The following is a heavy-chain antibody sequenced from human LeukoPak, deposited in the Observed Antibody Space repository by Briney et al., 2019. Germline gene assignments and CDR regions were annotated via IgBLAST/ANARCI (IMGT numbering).Heavy chain of an antibody. Sequence: GGSLRLSCGASGFTFNSYAMNWVCQAPGKGLEWVSTISGSVGSTYYAGSVKGRFTISRDNSKNTLYLQMNSLRAEDTAVYYCAKGGIAVAGSFDYWGQGTLVTVSS. D-gene: IGHD6-19*01. V-gene: IGHV3-23*01. CDR1: GFTFNSYA. CDR3: AKGGIAVAGSFDY. J-gene: IGHJ4*02. CDR2: ISGSVGST.